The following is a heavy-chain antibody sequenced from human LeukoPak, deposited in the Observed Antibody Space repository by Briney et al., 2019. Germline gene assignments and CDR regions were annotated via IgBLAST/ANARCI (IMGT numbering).Heavy chain of an antibody. CDR1: GFTVSSNY. Sequence: PGGSLRLSCAASGFTVSSNYMNWVRQAPGEGLERVSIIYSGGTTYYADSVKGRFTISRDNSKNTLYLQMNSLRAEDTAVYYCARVLWNGDYPRFDYWGQGTLVTVSS. D-gene: IGHD4-17*01. CDR3: ARVLWNGDYPRFDY. CDR2: IYSGGTT. J-gene: IGHJ4*02. V-gene: IGHV3-53*01.